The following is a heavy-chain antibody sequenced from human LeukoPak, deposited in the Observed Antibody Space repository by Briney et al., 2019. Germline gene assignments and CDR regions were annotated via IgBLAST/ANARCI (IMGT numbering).Heavy chain of an antibody. CDR2: ISGSGGST. D-gene: IGHD1-26*01. V-gene: IGHV3-23*01. CDR1: GFTFNNYA. CDR3: AKDWGSGSYQPDAFDI. J-gene: IGHJ3*02. Sequence: GGSLRLSCAASGFTFNNYAMSWVRQAPGKGLEWVSTISGSGGSTYYADSVKGRFTISRDNSKNTLYLQMNSLRAEDTAVYYCAKDWGSGSYQPDAFDIWGQGAMVTVSS.